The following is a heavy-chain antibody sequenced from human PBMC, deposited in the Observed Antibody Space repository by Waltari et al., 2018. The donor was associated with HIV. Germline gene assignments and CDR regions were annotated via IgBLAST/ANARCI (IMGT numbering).Heavy chain of an antibody. D-gene: IGHD3-22*01. J-gene: IGHJ4*02. CDR1: GFTFSDYA. CDR2: DSQRGSKT. CDR3: AGYLMYFYDRSGHYPEFDY. V-gene: IGHV3-23*01. Sequence: EVELLESGGDLVQPGGSLRLSCSASGFTFSDYAMTWVRKAPGNGGGWVSKDSQRGSKTFYAESGKGRLTVSSDKLKKTVYLQMNSLRVENTARYYCAGYLMYFYDRSGHYPEFDYWGRGTLVSVSS.